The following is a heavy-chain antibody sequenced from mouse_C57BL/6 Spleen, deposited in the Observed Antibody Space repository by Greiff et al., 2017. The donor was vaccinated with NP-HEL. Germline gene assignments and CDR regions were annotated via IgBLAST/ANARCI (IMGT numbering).Heavy chain of an antibody. J-gene: IGHJ3*01. D-gene: IGHD2-12*01. Sequence: EVQVVESGGGLVQPGGSLSLSCAASGFTFTDYYMSWVRQPPGKALEWLGFIRNKANGYTTEYSASVKGRFTISRDNSQSILYLQMNALRAEDSATYYCARYMNSFSWFAYWGQGTLVTVSA. CDR2: IRNKANGYTT. CDR3: ARYMNSFSWFAY. CDR1: GFTFTDYY. V-gene: IGHV7-3*01.